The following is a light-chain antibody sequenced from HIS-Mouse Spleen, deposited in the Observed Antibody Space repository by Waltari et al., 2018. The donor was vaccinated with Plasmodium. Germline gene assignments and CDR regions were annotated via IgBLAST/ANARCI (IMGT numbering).Light chain of an antibody. Sequence: SYELTQPPSVSVSPGQTARITCSGDALPKKYAYWYQQKSGQAPVLVICEGSKRPSGIPERFSGSSSGTMATLTISGAQVEDEADYYCYSTDSSGNHRVFGGGTKLTVL. CDR2: EGS. V-gene: IGLV3-10*01. J-gene: IGLJ3*02. CDR3: YSTDSSGNHRV. CDR1: ALPKKY.